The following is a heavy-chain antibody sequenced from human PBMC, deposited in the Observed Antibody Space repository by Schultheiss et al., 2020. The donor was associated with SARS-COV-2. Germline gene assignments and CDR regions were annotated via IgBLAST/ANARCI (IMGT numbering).Heavy chain of an antibody. Sequence: SVKVSCKASGGTFSSYAISWVRQAPGQGLEWMGGIIPIFGTANYAQKFQGRVTITADESTSTAYMELSSLRSEDTAVYYYASPVIVGATLGVRFAFDIWGQGTMVTVSS. CDR3: ASPVIVGATLGVRFAFDI. D-gene: IGHD1-26*01. CDR2: IIPIFGTA. CDR1: GGTFSSYA. V-gene: IGHV1-69*13. J-gene: IGHJ3*02.